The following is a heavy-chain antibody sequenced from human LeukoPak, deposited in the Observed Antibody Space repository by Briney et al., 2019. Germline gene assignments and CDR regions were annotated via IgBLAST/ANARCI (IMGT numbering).Heavy chain of an antibody. D-gene: IGHD1-26*01. J-gene: IGHJ4*02. CDR3: TRESGPYCPFGY. V-gene: IGHV4-4*02. CDR1: GGSITSTNW. CDR2: ISLTGRT. Sequence: SGTLSPTCGVSGGSITSTNWWSWVRQPPGQGLEWIWEISLTGRTNYNPSLIGRVIMSLDESRNQLSLTLTSVTAADTAMYYCTRESGPYCPFGYWGQGTLVVVPS.